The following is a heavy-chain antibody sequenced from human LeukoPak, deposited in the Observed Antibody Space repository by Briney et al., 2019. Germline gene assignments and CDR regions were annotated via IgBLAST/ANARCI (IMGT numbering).Heavy chain of an antibody. D-gene: IGHD3-16*01. J-gene: IGHJ6*02. CDR1: GFTFRDYY. CDR2: ISRSGDTL. CDR3: ARVRGGRSWYYYGMDV. Sequence: GGSLRLSCAASGFTFRDYYMTWIRQARGKGLEWISYISRSGDTLYYADSVEGRFNISRDNAKNSVYLQMNSLRAEDTAVYYCARVRGGRSWYYYGMDVWGRGTTVTVSS. V-gene: IGHV3-11*01.